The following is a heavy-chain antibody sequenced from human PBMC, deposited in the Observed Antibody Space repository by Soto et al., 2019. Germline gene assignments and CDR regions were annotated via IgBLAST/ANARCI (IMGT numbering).Heavy chain of an antibody. J-gene: IGHJ4*02. CDR1: GYTFTSYD. Sequence: QVQLVQSGAEVKKPGASVKVSCKASGYTFTSYDINWVRQATGQGLEWMGWMNPNRGNTGYAQKFQGRVAMRRNTSMSTAYMELSSLRSEDTAVYYCARSPTDSYGYEDYWGQGTLVTVSS. CDR3: ARSPTDSYGYEDY. D-gene: IGHD5-18*01. V-gene: IGHV1-8*01. CDR2: MNPNRGNT.